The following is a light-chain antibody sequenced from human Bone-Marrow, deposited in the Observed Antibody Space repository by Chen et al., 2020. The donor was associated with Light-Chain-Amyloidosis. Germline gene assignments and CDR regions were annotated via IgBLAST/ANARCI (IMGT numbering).Light chain of an antibody. Sequence: QSALPQPASVSASPGQSITISCPGANIDTGGNFVSWYQQHPGKAPKLLIYDGSHRPSGLSNRFSGSKSGNPASLPISWLQAEDEADYFCASYTYNTAIFGRGTKLTVL. CDR1: NIDTGGNF. CDR3: ASYTYNTAI. J-gene: IGLJ2*01. V-gene: IGLV2-14*03. CDR2: DGS.